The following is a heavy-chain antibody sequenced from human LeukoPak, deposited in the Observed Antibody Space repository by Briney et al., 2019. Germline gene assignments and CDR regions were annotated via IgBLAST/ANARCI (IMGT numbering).Heavy chain of an antibody. CDR3: AKSGLNRFDY. D-gene: IGHD2-15*01. CDR1: GFTFDDYA. Sequence: GGSLRLSCAASGFTFDDYAMHWVRQAPGKGLEWVSGISWNSGTIGYADSVKGRFTISRDNAKNSLYLQMNSLRAEDTAVYYCAKSGLNRFDYWGQGTLVTVSS. CDR2: ISWNSGTI. V-gene: IGHV3-9*01. J-gene: IGHJ4*02.